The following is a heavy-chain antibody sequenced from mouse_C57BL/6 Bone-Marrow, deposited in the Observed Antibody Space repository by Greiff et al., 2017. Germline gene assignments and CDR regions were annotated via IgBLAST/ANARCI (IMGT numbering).Heavy chain of an antibody. CDR3: ALGTSFYWYFAV. CDR2: IYPGSGST. J-gene: IGHJ1*03. CDR1: GYTFTSYW. D-gene: IGHD1-3*01. Sequence: VKLQQPGAELVKPGASVKMSCKASGYTFTSYWITWVKQRPGQGLEWIGEIYPGSGSTNYNEKFKSKATLTVDTSSSTAYMQLSSLTSEDSAVYYWALGTSFYWYFAVGGTGTTVTVSS. V-gene: IGHV1-55*01.